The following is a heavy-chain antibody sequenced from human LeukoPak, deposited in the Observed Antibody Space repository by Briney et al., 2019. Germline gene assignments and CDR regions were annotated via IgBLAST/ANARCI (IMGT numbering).Heavy chain of an antibody. Sequence: SETLSLTCTVSGGSISSYYWSWIRQPPGKGLKWIGYIYYSGSTNYNPSLKSRVTIPVDTSKNQFSLKLSSVTAADTAVYYCARHRGSDYDILTGTNYYYYGMDVWGQGTTVTVSS. D-gene: IGHD3-9*01. J-gene: IGHJ6*02. CDR2: IYYSGST. V-gene: IGHV4-59*08. CDR3: ARHRGSDYDILTGTNYYYYGMDV. CDR1: GGSISSYY.